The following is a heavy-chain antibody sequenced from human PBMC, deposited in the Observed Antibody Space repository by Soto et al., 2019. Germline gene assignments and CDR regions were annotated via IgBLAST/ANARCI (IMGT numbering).Heavy chain of an antibody. V-gene: IGHV3-7*03. J-gene: IGHJ3*02. CDR2: IKQDGSEK. CDR1: GFTFSSYW. D-gene: IGHD6-19*01. Sequence: GGSLRLSCAASGFTFSSYWMSWVRQAPGKGLEWVANIKQDGSEKYYVDSVKGRFTISRDNAKNSLYLQMNSLRAEDTAVYSCARDCSSGWYVGDDAFDIWGQGTMVTVSS. CDR3: ARDCSSGWYVGDDAFDI.